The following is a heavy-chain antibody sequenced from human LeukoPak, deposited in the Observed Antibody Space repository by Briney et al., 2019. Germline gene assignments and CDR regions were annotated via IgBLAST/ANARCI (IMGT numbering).Heavy chain of an antibody. Sequence: GGSLRLSCAASGFTFSDYYMSWIRQAPGKGLEWVSSISSSSSYIYYADSVKGRFTISRDNAKNSLYLQMNSLRAEDTAAYYCARALIGYYFDYWGQGTLVTVSS. CDR2: ISSSSSYI. CDR3: ARALIGYYFDY. CDR1: GFTFSDYY. J-gene: IGHJ4*02. D-gene: IGHD2-8*01. V-gene: IGHV3-11*06.